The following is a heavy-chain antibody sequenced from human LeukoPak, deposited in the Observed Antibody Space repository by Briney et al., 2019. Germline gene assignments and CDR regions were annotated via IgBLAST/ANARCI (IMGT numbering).Heavy chain of an antibody. V-gene: IGHV3-30*18. J-gene: IGHJ4*02. D-gene: IGHD3-22*01. CDR2: ISYDGSNK. Sequence: GGSLRLSCAASGFTFSSYGMHWVRQAPGKGLEWVAVISYDGSNKYYADSVKGRFTISRDNSKNTLYLQMNSLRAEDTAVYYCAKGSYYYDSSGYFDYWGQGTLVTVSS. CDR3: AKGSYYYDSSGYFDY. CDR1: GFTFSSYG.